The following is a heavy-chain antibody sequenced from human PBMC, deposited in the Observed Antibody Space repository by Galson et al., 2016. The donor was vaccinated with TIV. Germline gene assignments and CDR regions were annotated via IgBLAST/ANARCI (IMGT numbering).Heavy chain of an antibody. V-gene: IGHV3-23*01. Sequence: SLRLSCAASGFTFGTYAMSWVRQIPEKGLEWVATIGGTGRSTYYLDSVEGRFTISRDNSKNTLYLQMNSLKTEDTGVYYCTIDEEFSGLWDSWGQGTLVTVSS. CDR2: IGGTGRST. D-gene: IGHD5-12*01. J-gene: IGHJ5*01. CDR1: GFTFGTYA. CDR3: TIDEEFSGLWDS.